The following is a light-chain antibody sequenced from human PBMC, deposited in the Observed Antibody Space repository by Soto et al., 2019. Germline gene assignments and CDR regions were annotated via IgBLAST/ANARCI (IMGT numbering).Light chain of an antibody. V-gene: IGKV3-15*01. CDR3: QHYINWHTIT. J-gene: IGKJ5*01. CDR1: QSIGIN. Sequence: ILMTQSPVTLSVSPGDSATLSCRASQSIGINLAWYQQKPGQAPRLLIYAASTRVTGLPGRFSGRGSGPEFTLTISGLQSEDFAIYYCQHYINWHTITFGQGPRLEIK. CDR2: AAS.